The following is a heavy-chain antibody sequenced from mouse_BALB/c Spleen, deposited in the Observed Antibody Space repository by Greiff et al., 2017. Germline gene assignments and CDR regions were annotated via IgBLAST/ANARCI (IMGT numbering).Heavy chain of an antibody. J-gene: IGHJ4*01. D-gene: IGHD1-1*01. V-gene: IGHV5-12-2*01. CDR1: GFTFSSYT. CDR3: ARQSSDYAMDY. CDR2: ISNGGGST. Sequence: EVMLVESGGGLVQPGGSLKLSCAASGFTFSSYTMSWVRQTPEKRLEWVAYISNGGGSTYYPDTVKGRFTISRDNAKNTLYLQMSSLKSEDTAMYYCARQSSDYAMDYWGQGTSVTVSS.